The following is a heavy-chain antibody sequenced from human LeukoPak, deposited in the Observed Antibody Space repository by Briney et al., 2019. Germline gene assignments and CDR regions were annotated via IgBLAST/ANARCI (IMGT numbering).Heavy chain of an antibody. CDR2: ISGSGGST. D-gene: IGHD1-26*01. CDR1: GFTFSSYA. J-gene: IGHJ4*02. CDR3: AREKYSGIYYGIDY. V-gene: IGHV3-23*01. Sequence: GGSLRLSCAASGFTFSSYAMSWVRQAPGKGLEWVSAISGSGGSTYYADSVKGRFTISRDNSKNTLYLQMNSLRDEDAAVYYCAREKYSGIYYGIDYWGQGTLVTVYS.